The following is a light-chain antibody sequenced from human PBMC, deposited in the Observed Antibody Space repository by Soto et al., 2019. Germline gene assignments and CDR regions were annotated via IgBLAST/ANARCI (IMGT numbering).Light chain of an antibody. CDR2: WAF. V-gene: IGKV4-1*01. J-gene: IGKJ2*01. Sequence: DIVMTQSPDSLAVSLGERATINCKSSQSVLYSSNNKNYLAWYQQRPEQPPKLLVYWAFTRVSGVPDRFSGSGSETDFTLTITSLQAENVAVYYCQQYESTPPTFGQGTKLQIK. CDR3: QQYESTPPT. CDR1: QSVLYSSNNKNY.